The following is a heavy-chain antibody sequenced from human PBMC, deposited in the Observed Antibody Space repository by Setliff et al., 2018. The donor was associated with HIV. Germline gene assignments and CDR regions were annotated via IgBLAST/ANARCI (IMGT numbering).Heavy chain of an antibody. CDR3: ARGVHSGGSGWYNWYFDL. CDR1: GGTFSRHA. CDR2: IIPTFDTA. Sequence: ASVKASCKASGGTFSRHAFSWVRQAPGQGLEWMGGIIPTFDTANYAQKFQGRVTITADKSTNTVYMELNSLRSEDTAMYYCARGVHSGGSGWYNWYFDLWGRGTLVTVSS. J-gene: IGHJ2*01. D-gene: IGHD6-19*01. V-gene: IGHV1-69*06.